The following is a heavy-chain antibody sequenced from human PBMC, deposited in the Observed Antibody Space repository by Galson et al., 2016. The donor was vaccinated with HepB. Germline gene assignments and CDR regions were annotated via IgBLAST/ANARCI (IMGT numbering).Heavy chain of an antibody. CDR3: AKDEGFYNGMDF. D-gene: IGHD2-2*02. CDR2: IYHSGST. V-gene: IGHV4-4*02. Sequence: SETLSLTCAVSGASISINNWWSWVRQPPGKGLEWIGEIYHSGSTNYNPSLKGRVTISLDRSKNQFSLRLNSVIAADTAVYYCAKDEGFYNGMDFWGQGTTVTVSS. CDR1: GASISINNW. J-gene: IGHJ6*02.